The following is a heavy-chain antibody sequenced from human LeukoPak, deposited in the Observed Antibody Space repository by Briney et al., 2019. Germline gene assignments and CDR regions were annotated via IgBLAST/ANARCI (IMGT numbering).Heavy chain of an antibody. CDR2: IYYSGST. CDR3: ARLGITMVRGVTNFDY. CDR1: GGSISSYY. D-gene: IGHD3-10*01. V-gene: IGHV4-59*08. Sequence: SETLSLTCTVSGGSISSYYWSWIRQPPGKGLEWIGYIYYSGSTYYNPSLKSRVTISVDTSKNQFSLKLSSVTAADTAVYYCARLGITMVRGVTNFDYWGQGTLVTVSS. J-gene: IGHJ4*02.